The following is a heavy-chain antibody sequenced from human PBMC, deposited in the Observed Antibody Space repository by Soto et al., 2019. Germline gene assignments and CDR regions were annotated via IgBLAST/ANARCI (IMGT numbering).Heavy chain of an antibody. V-gene: IGHV1-46*03. CDR2: INPSGGST. J-gene: IGHJ4*02. Sequence: ASVKVSCKASGYTFTSYAMHWVRQAPGQGLEWMGIINPSGGSTSYAQKFQGRVTMTRDTSTSTVYMELSSLRSEDTAVYYCASYYDSSGYYYPFYYFDYWGQGTLVTVSS. CDR3: ASYYDSSGYYYPFYYFDY. CDR1: GYTFTSYA. D-gene: IGHD3-22*01.